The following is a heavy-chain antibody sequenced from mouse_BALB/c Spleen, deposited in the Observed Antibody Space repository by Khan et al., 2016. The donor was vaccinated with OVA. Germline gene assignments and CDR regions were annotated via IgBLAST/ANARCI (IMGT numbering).Heavy chain of an antibody. V-gene: IGHV1S132*01. CDR1: GYTFTSYW. Sequence: QIQLVQSGAELVKPGASVKLSCKTSGYTFTSYWIQWVKQRPGQGLGWIGQIFPGTGTTYYNENFKGKATLTIDTSSTTAYMQLSSLTSEDSAVYFCAMGYFGNYGFAYWGQGTLVTVSA. CDR2: IFPGTGTT. CDR3: AMGYFGNYGFAY. J-gene: IGHJ3*01. D-gene: IGHD2-1*01.